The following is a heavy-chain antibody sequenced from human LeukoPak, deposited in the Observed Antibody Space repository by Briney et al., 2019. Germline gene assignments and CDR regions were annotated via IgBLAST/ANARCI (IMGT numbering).Heavy chain of an antibody. J-gene: IGHJ2*01. CDR3: AIHWGSGWYFDL. CDR1: GGTFSSYA. V-gene: IGHV1-69*01. CDR2: IIPIFGTA. Sequence: ASVKVSCKASGGTFSSYAISWVRQAPGQGLEWMGGIIPIFGTANYAQKFQGRVTITADESTSTAYMELSSLRSEDTAVYYCAIHWGSGWYFDLWGRGTQATVSS. D-gene: IGHD7-27*01.